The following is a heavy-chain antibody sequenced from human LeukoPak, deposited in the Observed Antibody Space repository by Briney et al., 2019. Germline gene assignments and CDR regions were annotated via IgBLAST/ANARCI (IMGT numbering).Heavy chain of an antibody. CDR3: ARRGRNSSGWQDYL. Sequence: SETLSLTCTVSGGSISSYYWSWIRQPPGKGLEWIANIYHTGSTNYNPSLSSRVTISIDTAKNQFALKLTSVTAADTAVYYCARRGRNSSGWQDYLWGQGTLVTVSS. J-gene: IGHJ4*02. V-gene: IGHV4-59*01. CDR1: GGSISSYY. CDR2: IYHTGST. D-gene: IGHD6-25*01.